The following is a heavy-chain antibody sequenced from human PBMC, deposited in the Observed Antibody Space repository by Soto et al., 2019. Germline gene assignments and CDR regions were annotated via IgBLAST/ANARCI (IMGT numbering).Heavy chain of an antibody. Sequence: QVQLQESGPGLVKPSETLSLTCTVSGGSISSYYWSWIRQPPGRGLEWSGYIYYSGSTNYNPSLKSRVTISVDTSKNQFSLKLNSMNAADTAVYYCARHNYGSGSTYFDYWGQGTLVTVSS. CDR2: IYYSGST. V-gene: IGHV4-59*08. J-gene: IGHJ4*02. CDR3: ARHNYGSGSTYFDY. CDR1: GGSISSYY. D-gene: IGHD3-10*01.